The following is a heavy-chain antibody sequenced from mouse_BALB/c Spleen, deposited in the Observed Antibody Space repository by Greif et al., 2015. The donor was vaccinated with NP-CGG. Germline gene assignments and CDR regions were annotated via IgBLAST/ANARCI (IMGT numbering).Heavy chain of an antibody. D-gene: IGHD3-2*01. V-gene: IGHV1-54*03. J-gene: IGHJ3*01. CDR1: GYAFTNYL. Sequence: QVQLQQSGAELVRPGTSVKVSCKASGYAFTNYLIEWVKQRPGQGLEWIGVINPGSGGTNYNEKFRGKATLTADKSSSTAYMQLSSLTSDDSAVYFCARRDSSGYGFAYWGQGTLVTVSA. CDR3: ARRDSSGYGFAY. CDR2: INPGSGGT.